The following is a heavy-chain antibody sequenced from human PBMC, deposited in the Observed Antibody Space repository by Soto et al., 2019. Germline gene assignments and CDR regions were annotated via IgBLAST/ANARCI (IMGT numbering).Heavy chain of an antibody. Sequence: QVHLVQSGAEVKKPGASVKVSCKASGYIFTKSAMHWVRQAPGQRLEWMGWISGGNGNTKYSPKLQDRVTTTRDTSASTADMELGSLRSEDTALYYCARDGVAAGNINFDYWGQGTLVTVSS. D-gene: IGHD6-25*01. CDR1: GYIFTKSA. V-gene: IGHV1-3*01. CDR3: ARDGVAAGNINFDY. CDR2: ISGGNGNT. J-gene: IGHJ4*02.